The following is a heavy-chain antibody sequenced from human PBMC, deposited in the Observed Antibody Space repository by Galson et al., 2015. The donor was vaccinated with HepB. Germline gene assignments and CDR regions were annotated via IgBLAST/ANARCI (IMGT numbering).Heavy chain of an antibody. CDR3: ARGYTSGFDY. D-gene: IGHD6-19*01. V-gene: IGHV3-7*03. CDR1: GFTFNTYW. CDR2: INQYGSQT. Sequence: SLRLSCAASGFTFNTYWMNWVRLAPGKGLEWVAKINQYGSQTYYVDSVRGRFTISRDNAENSLFLQMNSLGAEDTAVYYCARGYTSGFDYWGQGTLVTVSS. J-gene: IGHJ4*02.